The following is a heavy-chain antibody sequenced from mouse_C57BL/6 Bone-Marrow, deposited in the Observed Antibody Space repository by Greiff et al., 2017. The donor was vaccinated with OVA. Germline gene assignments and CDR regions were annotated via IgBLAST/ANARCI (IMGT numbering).Heavy chain of an antibody. Sequence: EVQLQQSGPELVKPGASVKISCKASGYTFTDYYMNWVKQSHGKSLEWIGDINPNNGGTSYNQKFKGKATLTVDKSSSTAYMELRSLTSEDSAVYYCASRYWRRENFDYWGQGTTLTVSS. CDR1: GYTFTDYY. J-gene: IGHJ2*01. CDR3: ASRYWRRENFDY. CDR2: INPNNGGT. V-gene: IGHV1-26*01. D-gene: IGHD1-1*01.